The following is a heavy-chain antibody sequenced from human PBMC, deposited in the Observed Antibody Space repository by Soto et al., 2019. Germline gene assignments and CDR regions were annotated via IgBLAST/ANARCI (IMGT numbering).Heavy chain of an antibody. J-gene: IGHJ5*02. CDR1: GGSISSGDYY. D-gene: IGHD3-3*01. V-gene: IGHV4-31*03. CDR3: ARWWSGSRQGFDP. Sequence: QVQLQESGPGLVKPSQTLSLTCTVSGGSISSGDYYWSWIRQHPGKGLEWIGYIYYSGSTYYNPSLTSRVTISVDTSKNQFSLKLSYVTDADTAVYYCARWWSGSRQGFDPWGQGTLVTVSS. CDR2: IYYSGST.